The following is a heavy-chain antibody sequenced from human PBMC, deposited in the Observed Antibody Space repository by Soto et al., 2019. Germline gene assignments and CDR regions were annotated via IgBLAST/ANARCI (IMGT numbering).Heavy chain of an antibody. V-gene: IGHV3-23*01. CDR2: ISGSGGST. CDR3: AKDHQLVPAAIPFDY. CDR1: GFTFSNYA. D-gene: IGHD2-2*02. J-gene: IGHJ4*02. Sequence: GGSLRLSCAASGFTFSNYAMTWARQAPGKGLEWVSTISGSGGSTYYPDSVKGRFTISRDNSKNTLYLQMNSLRADDTAVYYCAKDHQLVPAAIPFDYWGQGTLVTVPS.